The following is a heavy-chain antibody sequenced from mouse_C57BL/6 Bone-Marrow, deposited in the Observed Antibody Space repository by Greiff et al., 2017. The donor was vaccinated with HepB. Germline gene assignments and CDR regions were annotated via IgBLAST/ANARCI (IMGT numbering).Heavy chain of an antibody. CDR3: TRSSTVVATSFDY. Sequence: VQLQQSGAELVRPGASVTLSCKASGYTFTDYEMHWVKQTPVHGLEWIGAIDPETGGTAYNQKFKGKAILTADKSSSTAYMELRSLTSEDSAVYYCTRSSTVVATSFDYWGQGTTLTVSS. D-gene: IGHD1-1*01. J-gene: IGHJ2*01. CDR1: GYTFTDYE. CDR2: IDPETGGT. V-gene: IGHV1-15*01.